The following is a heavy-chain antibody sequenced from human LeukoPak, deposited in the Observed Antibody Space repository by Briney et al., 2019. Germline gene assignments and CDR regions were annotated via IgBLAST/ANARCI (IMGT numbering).Heavy chain of an antibody. CDR3: ARGGGAFDF. J-gene: IGHJ3*01. D-gene: IGHD3-16*01. CDR2: INQDGSEK. V-gene: IGHV3-7*01. Sequence: GGSLRLSCVASGFTFSQYWMSWVRQAPGKGLEWVANINQDGSEKYYVDYVKGRFTISRDYAKNSLYPQMNSLRAEDTAVYYCARGGGAFDFWGQGTMVTVSS. CDR1: GFTFSQYW.